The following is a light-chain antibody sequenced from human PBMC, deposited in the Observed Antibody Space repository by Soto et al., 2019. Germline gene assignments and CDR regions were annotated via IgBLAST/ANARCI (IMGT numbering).Light chain of an antibody. CDR3: LQYNHYPLT. J-gene: IGKJ4*01. Sequence: DIQMTQSPSTLSASVGDRVTLTCRASQSINSWLAWYQQRPGKGPKLLIHKASILEGGVPSRFSGSASGTEFTLTISSLLPDDFATYYCLQYNHYPLTFGGGTKVEIK. V-gene: IGKV1-5*03. CDR1: QSINSW. CDR2: KAS.